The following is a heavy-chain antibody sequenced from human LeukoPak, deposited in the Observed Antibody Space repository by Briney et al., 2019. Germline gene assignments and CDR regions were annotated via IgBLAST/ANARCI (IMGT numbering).Heavy chain of an antibody. CDR2: ISWNSGSI. J-gene: IGHJ4*02. CDR3: AKDPGSSGWYYFDY. V-gene: IGHV3-9*01. CDR1: GFTFDDYA. Sequence: GGSLILSCAASGFTFDDYAMHWVRPAPGKGLEWVSGISWNSGSIGYADSVKGRFTISRDNAKNSLYLQMNSLRAEDTALYYCAKDPGSSGWYYFDYWGQGTLVTVSS. D-gene: IGHD6-19*01.